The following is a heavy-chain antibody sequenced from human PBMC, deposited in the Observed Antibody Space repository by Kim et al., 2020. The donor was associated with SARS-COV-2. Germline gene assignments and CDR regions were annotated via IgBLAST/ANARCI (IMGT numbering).Heavy chain of an antibody. Sequence: YAAAVKCRCTTPRNNAKNSLYLQKNSMRAEDTAVYYCARDINWNRYFDYWGQGTLVTVSS. CDR3: ARDINWNRYFDY. J-gene: IGHJ4*02. V-gene: IGHV3-21*01. D-gene: IGHD1-1*01.